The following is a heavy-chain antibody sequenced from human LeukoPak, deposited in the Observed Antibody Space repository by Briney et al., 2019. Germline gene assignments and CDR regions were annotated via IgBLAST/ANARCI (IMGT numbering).Heavy chain of an antibody. Sequence: GGSLRLSCAASGFTFSSYSMNWVRQAPGKGLEWVSYISSSSSTIYYADSVKGRFTISRDNAKNSLYLQMNSLRAEDTAVYYCASWRGVPDAMNDYWGQGTLVTVSS. CDR1: GFTFSSYS. V-gene: IGHV3-48*01. CDR2: ISSSSSTI. D-gene: IGHD2-2*01. CDR3: ASWRGVPDAMNDY. J-gene: IGHJ4*02.